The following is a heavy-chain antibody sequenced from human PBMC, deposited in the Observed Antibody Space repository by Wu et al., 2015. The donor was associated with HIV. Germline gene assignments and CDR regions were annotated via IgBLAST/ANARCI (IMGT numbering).Heavy chain of an antibody. CDR3: VRDQQWPAEYYYYYGMDV. CDR1: GYTFTSYG. J-gene: IGHJ6*02. V-gene: IGHV1-18*01. D-gene: IGHD6-19*01. Sequence: QVQLVQSGAEVKKPGASVKVSCKASGYTFTSYGVSWVRQAPGEGLEWMGWISAYDGNTDYAQKFQGRVTMTTDTSTSTAYMELRSLRSDDTAMYYCVRDQQWPAEYYYYYGMDVWGQGTTVTVSS. CDR2: ISAYDGNT.